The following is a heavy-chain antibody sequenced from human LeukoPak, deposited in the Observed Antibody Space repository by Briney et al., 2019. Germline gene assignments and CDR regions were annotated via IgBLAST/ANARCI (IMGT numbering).Heavy chain of an antibody. CDR1: GFTFSSFG. J-gene: IGHJ4*02. CDR3: ARDRYSSMWSVFEY. V-gene: IGHV3-33*01. Sequence: GGSLRLSCAASGFTFSSFGMHWIRQSPGXGLEWVAVIWYDGSTKVYADSVKGRFTISRDNSRNTLYLQVNSLRAEDTAVYYCARDRYSSMWSVFEYWGQGALVTVSS. D-gene: IGHD6-13*01. CDR2: IWYDGSTK.